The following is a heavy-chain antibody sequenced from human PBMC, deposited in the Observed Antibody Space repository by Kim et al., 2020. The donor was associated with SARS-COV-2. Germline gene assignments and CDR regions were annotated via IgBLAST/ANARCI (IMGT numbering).Heavy chain of an antibody. D-gene: IGHD1-26*01. CDR1: GGSTSSYY. CDR2: IYYSGST. V-gene: IGHV4-59*01. J-gene: IGHJ4*02. CDR3: ARVTGGSYLFAY. Sequence: SETLSLTCSVSGGSTSSYYWSWIRQPPGKGLEWIGYIYYSGSTNYNPSLKSRVTISVDTSKNQFSLKLSSVTAADTAVYYCARVTGGSYLFAYWGQGTLVTVSS.